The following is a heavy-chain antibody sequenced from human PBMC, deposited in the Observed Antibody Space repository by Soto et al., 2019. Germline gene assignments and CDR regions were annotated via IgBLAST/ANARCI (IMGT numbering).Heavy chain of an antibody. CDR2: ISYDGSNK. CDR1: GFTFSSYG. J-gene: IGHJ4*02. D-gene: IGHD3-3*01. CDR3: AKDQMIFGVVTLYYFDY. V-gene: IGHV3-30*18. Sequence: GGSLRLSCAASGFTFSSYGMHWVRQAPGKGLEWVAVISYDGSNKYYADSVKGRFTISRDNSKNTLYLQMNSLRAEDTAVYYCAKDQMIFGVVTLYYFDYWGQGTLVTVSS.